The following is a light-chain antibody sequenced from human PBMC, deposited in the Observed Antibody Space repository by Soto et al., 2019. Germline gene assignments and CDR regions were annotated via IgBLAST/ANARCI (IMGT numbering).Light chain of an antibody. J-gene: IGKJ1*01. CDR3: QQYNSYSGT. Sequence: SASVGDRVTITCRASQSISSWLAWYQQKPGKAPKLLIYDASSLESGVPSRFSGSGSGTEFTLTISSLQPDDFATYYCQQYNSYSGTFGQGTKV. CDR1: QSISSW. V-gene: IGKV1-5*01. CDR2: DAS.